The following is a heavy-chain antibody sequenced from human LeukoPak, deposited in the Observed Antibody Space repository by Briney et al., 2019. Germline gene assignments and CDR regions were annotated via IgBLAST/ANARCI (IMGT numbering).Heavy chain of an antibody. CDR2: IRQDGSEK. CDR1: EFTFGTYW. CDR3: VRGCGRSSCPYYLDV. V-gene: IGHV3-7*01. Sequence: PGGSLRLSCTASEFTFGTYWMSWVRQAPGKGLEWVATIRQDGSEKHHVDPVRGRFTISRDNAKNSLYLQMNNLRAEDTAVYYCVRGCGRSSCPYYLDVWGKGTTVTVSS. J-gene: IGHJ6*03. D-gene: IGHD6-13*01.